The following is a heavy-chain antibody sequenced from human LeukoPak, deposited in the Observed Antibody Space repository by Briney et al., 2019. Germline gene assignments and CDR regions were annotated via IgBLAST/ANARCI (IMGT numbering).Heavy chain of an antibody. CDR3: ARDPLYYYDSSGF. D-gene: IGHD3-22*01. Sequence: GGSLRLSCAASGFTLSSYGMHWVRQAPGKGLEWVAFIRYDGSNKYYADSVKDRFTISRDNAKNTLYLQMNSLRAEDTAVYYCARDPLYYYDSSGFWGQGTLVTVSS. CDR1: GFTLSSYG. J-gene: IGHJ4*02. V-gene: IGHV3-30*02. CDR2: IRYDGSNK.